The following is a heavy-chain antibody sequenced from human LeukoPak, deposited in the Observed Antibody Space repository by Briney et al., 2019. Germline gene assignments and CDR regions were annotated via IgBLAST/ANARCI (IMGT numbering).Heavy chain of an antibody. V-gene: IGHV1-2*02. CDR1: GYTFTGYY. D-gene: IGHD3-22*01. Sequence: ASVKVSCKASGYTFTGYYMHWVRQAPGQGLEWMGWINPNSGGTNYAQKFQGRVTMTRDTSISTAYMELSRLRSDDTAVYYCARDQYYYDSSGNFDYWGQGTLVTVSS. CDR3: ARDQYYYDSSGNFDY. CDR2: INPNSGGT. J-gene: IGHJ4*02.